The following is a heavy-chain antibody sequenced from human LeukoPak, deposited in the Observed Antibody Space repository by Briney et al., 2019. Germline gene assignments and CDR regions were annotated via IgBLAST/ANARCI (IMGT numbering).Heavy chain of an antibody. D-gene: IGHD3-16*02. CDR1: GFTVSSNY. J-gene: IGHJ3*02. V-gene: IGHV3-53*01. CDR2: IYSGGST. CDR3: ARGRVWGSYRLGAFDI. Sequence: GGSVRLSCAASGFTVSSNYMSWVRQAPGKGLGWVSVIYSGGSTYYADSVNGRFTISRDNSKNTLYLQMNSLRAEDTAVHYCARGRVWGSYRLGAFDIWGQGTMVTVSS.